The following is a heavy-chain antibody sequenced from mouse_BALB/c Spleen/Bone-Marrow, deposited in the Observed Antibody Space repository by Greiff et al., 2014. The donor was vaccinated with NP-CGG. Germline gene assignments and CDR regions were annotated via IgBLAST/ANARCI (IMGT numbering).Heavy chain of an antibody. CDR3: ARYYGSSYYAMDY. D-gene: IGHD1-1*01. CDR2: ISYSGST. Sequence: EVKLMESGPGLVKPSQSLSLTCTVPGYSITSDYAWNWIRQFPGNKLEWMGYISYSGSTSYNPSLKSRISITRDTSKNQFLLQLNSVTTEDTATYYCARYYGSSYYAMDYWGQGTSVTVSS. CDR1: GYSITSDYA. V-gene: IGHV3-2*02. J-gene: IGHJ4*01.